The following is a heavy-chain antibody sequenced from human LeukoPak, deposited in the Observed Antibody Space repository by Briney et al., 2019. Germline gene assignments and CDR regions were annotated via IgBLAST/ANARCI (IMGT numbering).Heavy chain of an antibody. D-gene: IGHD6-13*01. J-gene: IGHJ5*02. CDR1: GYILTSYY. CDR3: ARDLAAWADYSSSWYDWFDP. Sequence: ASVKVSCKASGYILTSYYMHWVRQAPGQGLEWMGIINPSGGSTRYAQKFQGRVTMTGDTSTSTVYMELGSLRFEDTAVYYCARDLAAWADYSSSWYDWFDPWGQGTLVTVSS. V-gene: IGHV1-46*01. CDR2: INPSGGST.